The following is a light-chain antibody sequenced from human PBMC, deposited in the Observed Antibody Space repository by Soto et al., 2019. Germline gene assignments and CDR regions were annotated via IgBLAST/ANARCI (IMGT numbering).Light chain of an antibody. CDR3: QQYNSYPWT. Sequence: DIQLTQSPSTLSASVGDRVTITCRASQDISNWLAWYQQKPGKAPELLIYDASSLESGIPSRFGGSGSGTEFTLTISSLQPDDFASYYCQQYNSYPWTFGQGTKVEIK. CDR1: QDISNW. CDR2: DAS. J-gene: IGKJ1*01. V-gene: IGKV1-5*01.